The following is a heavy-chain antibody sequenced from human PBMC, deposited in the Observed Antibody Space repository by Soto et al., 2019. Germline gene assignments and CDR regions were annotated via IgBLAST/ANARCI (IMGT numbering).Heavy chain of an antibody. CDR1: GGTFSSYA. Sequence: SVKVSCKASGGTFSSYAISWVRQAPGQGLEWMGGIIPIFGTANYAQKFQGRVTITADESTSTAYMELSSLRSEDTAVYYCARTDSSGYSYYYYYGMDVWGQGTTVTVSS. CDR3: ARTDSSGYSYYYYYGMDV. D-gene: IGHD3-22*01. V-gene: IGHV1-69*13. CDR2: IIPIFGTA. J-gene: IGHJ6*02.